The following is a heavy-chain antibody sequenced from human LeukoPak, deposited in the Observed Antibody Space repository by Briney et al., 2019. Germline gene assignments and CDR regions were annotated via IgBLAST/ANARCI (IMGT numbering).Heavy chain of an antibody. CDR3: TRDLMDYDVSTGLHHYYMDV. Sequence: GGSLRLSCAASGFAFSNYNMNWVRQAPGKGLVWVSRINGDGRNINYADSVRGRFTISRDNAKSTLYLQMNTLRVEDTAVYYCTRDLMDYDVSTGLHHYYMDVWGQGTTVTVSS. CDR2: INGDGRNI. V-gene: IGHV3-74*01. CDR1: GFAFSNYN. D-gene: IGHD3-9*01. J-gene: IGHJ6*02.